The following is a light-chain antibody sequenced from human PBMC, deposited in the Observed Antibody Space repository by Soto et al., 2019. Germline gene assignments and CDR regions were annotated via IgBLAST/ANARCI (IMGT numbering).Light chain of an antibody. CDR2: GNS. CDR3: QSYDSSLSGNVV. Sequence: QPVLTQPPSVPGAPGQRVTISCTGSSSNIGAGYDVHWYQQLPGTAPKLLIYGNSNRPSGVPDRFSGSKSGTSASLAITGLQAEDEADYYCQSYDSSLSGNVVFGGGTKLTVL. V-gene: IGLV1-40*01. J-gene: IGLJ2*01. CDR1: SSNIGAGYD.